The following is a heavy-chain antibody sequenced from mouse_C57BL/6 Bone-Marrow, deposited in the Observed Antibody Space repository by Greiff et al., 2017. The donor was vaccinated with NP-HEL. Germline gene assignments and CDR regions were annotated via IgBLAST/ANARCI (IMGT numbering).Heavy chain of an antibody. D-gene: IGHD1-1*01. V-gene: IGHV14-4*01. CDR1: GFNIKDDY. J-gene: IGHJ1*03. CDR3: TTDYDGSSYWYFDV. CDR2: IDPENGDT. Sequence: VQLQQSGAELVRPGASVKLSCTASGFNIKDDYMHWVKQRPEQGLEWIGWIDPENGDTEYASKFQGKATITADTSSNTAYLQLSSLTSEDTAVYYCTTDYDGSSYWYFDVWGTGTTVTVSS.